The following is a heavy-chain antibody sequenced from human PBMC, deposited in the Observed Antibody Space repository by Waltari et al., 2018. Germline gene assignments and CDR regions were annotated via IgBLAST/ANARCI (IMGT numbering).Heavy chain of an antibody. CDR1: GFTFSSYA. CDR3: AKVKWELLGGVDY. CDR2: IRCSGGST. V-gene: IGHV3-23*04. D-gene: IGHD1-26*01. J-gene: IGHJ4*02. Sequence: EVQLVESGGGLVQPGGSLRLSCAASGFTFSSYAMSWVRQAPGKGLECGSAIRCSGGSTYYADSVKGRFTISRDNSKNTLYLQMNSLRAEDTAVYYCAKVKWELLGGVDYWGQGTLVTVSS.